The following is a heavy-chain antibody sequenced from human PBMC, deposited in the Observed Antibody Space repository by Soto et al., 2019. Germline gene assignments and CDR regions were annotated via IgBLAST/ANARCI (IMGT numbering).Heavy chain of an antibody. Sequence: ASVKVSCKASGYTFTSYGISWVRQAPGQGLEWMGWISAYNGNTNYAQKLQGRVTMTTDTSTSTAYMELRSLRSDDTAVYYCARKVVDTAMVRGYYYGMDVWGQGTTVTGSS. CDR1: GYTFTSYG. D-gene: IGHD5-18*01. CDR2: ISAYNGNT. CDR3: ARKVVDTAMVRGYYYGMDV. J-gene: IGHJ6*02. V-gene: IGHV1-18*04.